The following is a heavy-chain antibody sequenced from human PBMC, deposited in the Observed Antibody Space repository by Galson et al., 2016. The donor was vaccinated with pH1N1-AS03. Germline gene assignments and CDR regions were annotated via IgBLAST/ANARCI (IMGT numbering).Heavy chain of an antibody. J-gene: IGHJ4*02. CDR3: AREPWGSTQGEY. V-gene: IGHV3-53*01. D-gene: IGHD3-16*01. CDR1: GFTNNNNY. Sequence: SLRLSCAASGFTNNNNYMSWVRQAPGKGLEWVSVIYGGGDTFYADSVTGRFTISRDNSKNTVYLQMNSLRVEDTAVYYCAREPWGSTQGEYWGQGTLVTVSS. CDR2: IYGGGDT.